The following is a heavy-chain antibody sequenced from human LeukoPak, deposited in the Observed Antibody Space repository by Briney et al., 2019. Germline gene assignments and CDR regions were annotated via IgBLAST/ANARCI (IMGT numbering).Heavy chain of an antibody. CDR2: IYRSGST. Sequence: SETLSLTCTVSGGSISSYYWSWIRQPPGKGLEWIGYIYRSGSTYYNPSLKSRVTISVDRSKNQFSLKLSSVTAADTAVYYCARDSSSSPGWFDPWGQGTLVTVSS. CDR3: ARDSSSSPGWFDP. CDR1: GGSISSYY. J-gene: IGHJ5*02. D-gene: IGHD6-6*01. V-gene: IGHV4-59*12.